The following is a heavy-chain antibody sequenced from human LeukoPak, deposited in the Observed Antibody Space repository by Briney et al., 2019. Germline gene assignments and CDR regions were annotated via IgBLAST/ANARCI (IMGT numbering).Heavy chain of an antibody. Sequence: ASVKVSCKASGYTFTSYGISWVRQAPGQGLEWMGWISAYNGNTNYAQKLQGRVTMTTDTSTSTAYMELRSLRSDDTAVYYCARDIVVVPAAITGDYYYGMDVWGQGTTVTVSS. CDR3: ARDIVVVPAAITGDYYYGMDV. D-gene: IGHD2-2*01. J-gene: IGHJ6*02. V-gene: IGHV1-18*01. CDR1: GYTFTSYG. CDR2: ISAYNGNT.